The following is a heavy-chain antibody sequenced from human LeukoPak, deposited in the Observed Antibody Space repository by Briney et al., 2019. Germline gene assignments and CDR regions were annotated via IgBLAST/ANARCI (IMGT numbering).Heavy chain of an antibody. CDR1: GGSISSYY. D-gene: IGHD5-18*01. CDR3: ARDPEKDTAMVTGP. Sequence: SETLSLTCTVSGGSISSYYWSWIRQPPGKGLEWIGYIYYSGSTNYNPSLKSRVTISVDTSKNQFSLKLSSVTAADTAVYYCARDPEKDTAMVTGPWGQGTLVTVSS. CDR2: IYYSGST. V-gene: IGHV4-59*01. J-gene: IGHJ4*02.